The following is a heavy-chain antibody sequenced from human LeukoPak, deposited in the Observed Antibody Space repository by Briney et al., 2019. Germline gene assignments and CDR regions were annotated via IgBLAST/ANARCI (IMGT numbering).Heavy chain of an antibody. J-gene: IGHJ4*02. D-gene: IGHD3-22*01. CDR2: ISGSGDST. CDR3: AKTVYDSNSYYYDFDY. CDR1: GFTFSTYA. Sequence: PGGSLRLSCAASGFTFSTYAMSWVRQAPGRGLEWVSAISGSGDSTYYADSVKGRFTISRGNSKNTLYLQMNSLRAEDTAVYYCAKTVYDSNSYYYDFDYWGQGTLVTVSS. V-gene: IGHV3-23*01.